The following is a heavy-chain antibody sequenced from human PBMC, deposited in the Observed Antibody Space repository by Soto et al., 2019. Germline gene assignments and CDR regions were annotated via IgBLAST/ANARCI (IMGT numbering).Heavy chain of an antibody. Sequence: PGGSLRLSCAASGFTFSAYSMNWVRQAPGKGLEWVANIKQDGSEKYYVDSVKGRFTISRDNAKNSLYLQMNSPRAEDTAVYYCARAATIFDYWGQGTLVTVSS. CDR1: GFTFSAYS. CDR2: IKQDGSEK. J-gene: IGHJ4*02. D-gene: IGHD5-12*01. CDR3: ARAATIFDY. V-gene: IGHV3-7*01.